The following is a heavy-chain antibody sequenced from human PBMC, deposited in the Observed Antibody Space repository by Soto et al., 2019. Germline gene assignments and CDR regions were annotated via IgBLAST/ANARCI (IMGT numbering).Heavy chain of an antibody. V-gene: IGHV4-30-4*01. CDR3: ATEGVVVTAAFDY. CDR2: IYYSGST. J-gene: IGHJ4*02. Sequence: PSETLSLTCTVSGGSISSGDYYWSWIRQPPGKGLEWIGYIYYSGSTYYNPSLKSRVTISVDTSKNQFSLKLSSVTAADTAVYYCATEGVVVTAAFDYWGQGTLVTVSS. CDR1: GGSISSGDYY. D-gene: IGHD2-2*01.